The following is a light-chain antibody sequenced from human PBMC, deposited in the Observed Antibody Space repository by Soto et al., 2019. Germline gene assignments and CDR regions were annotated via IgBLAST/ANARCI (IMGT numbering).Light chain of an antibody. CDR2: LGS. J-gene: IGKJ1*01. CDR1: QSLLNSNGYNY. V-gene: IGKV2-28*01. Sequence: DIVMTQSPLSLPVTPGEPASISCRSSQSLLNSNGYNYLDWYLQKAGQSPQLLIYLGSNRASGDPDRFSGSGSGTDFTLKISRVEAEDVGVYHCMQALSAPPTFGQGTKVYIK. CDR3: MQALSAPPT.